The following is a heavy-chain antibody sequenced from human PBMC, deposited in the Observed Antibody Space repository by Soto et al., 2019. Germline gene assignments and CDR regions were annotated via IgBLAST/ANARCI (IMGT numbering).Heavy chain of an antibody. CDR2: IYYSGST. CDR3: ARFSGTMVRGVFWDYYGMDV. J-gene: IGHJ6*02. Sequence: PSETLSLTCAVYGGSISSYYWSWIRQPPGKGLEWIGYIYYSGSTNYNPSLKSRVTISVDTSKNQFSLKLSSVTAADTAVYYCARFSGTMVRGVFWDYYGMDVWGQGTTVTVSS. D-gene: IGHD3-10*01. V-gene: IGHV4-59*01. CDR1: GGSISSYY.